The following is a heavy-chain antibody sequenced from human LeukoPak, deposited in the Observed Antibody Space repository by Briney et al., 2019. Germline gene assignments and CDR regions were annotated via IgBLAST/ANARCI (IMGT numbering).Heavy chain of an antibody. CDR1: GFTFSTFA. CDR3: ARDPIAAAPDYFDH. CDR2: IFDENNK. D-gene: IGHD6-6*01. J-gene: IGHJ4*02. Sequence: PGGSLRLSCEASGFTFSTFAMHWVRQAPGKGPEWVAVIFDENNKFHADPVKGRFTISRDNSKNTLYLQMNSLRTEDTAVYYCARDPIAAAPDYFDHWGQGTLVTVSS. V-gene: IGHV3-30*04.